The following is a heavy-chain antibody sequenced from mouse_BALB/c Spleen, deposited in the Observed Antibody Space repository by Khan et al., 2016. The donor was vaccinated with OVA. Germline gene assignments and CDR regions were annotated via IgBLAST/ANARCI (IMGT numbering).Heavy chain of an antibody. CDR1: GYTFTDYA. CDR3: VRGGKFAY. D-gene: IGHD1-1*02. V-gene: IGHV1S137*01. CDR2: ISTNYGDA. Sequence: QVQLQQSGAELVRPGVSVKISCKASGYTFTDYAMHWVKQRHAKNLEWIGVISTNYGDADYSQKFQGKASMTVDRSSSTVYMDLARLTSEDSASDYCVRGGKFAYWGQGTLVTVSA. J-gene: IGHJ3*01.